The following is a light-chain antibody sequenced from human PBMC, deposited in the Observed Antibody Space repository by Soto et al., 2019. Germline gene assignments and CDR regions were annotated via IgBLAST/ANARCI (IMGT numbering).Light chain of an antibody. CDR1: SSDVGRYTY. CDR3: TSYTSASTPYV. J-gene: IGLJ1*01. Sequence: QSVLTQPASVSGSPGQSITISCVGTSSDVGRYTYVSWYQQYPGKAPKLIIYDVYNRPSGVSNRFSGSKSVNTASLTISGLQAEDEADYYCTSYTSASTPYVFGSGTKVTVL. V-gene: IGLV2-14*01. CDR2: DVY.